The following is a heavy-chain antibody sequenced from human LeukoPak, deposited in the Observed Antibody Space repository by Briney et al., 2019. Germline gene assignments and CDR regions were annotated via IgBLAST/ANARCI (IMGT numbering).Heavy chain of an antibody. CDR2: ISGSGGST. V-gene: IGHV3-23*01. Sequence: GGSLRLSCAASGFTFSSYAMSWVRQAPGKGLEWVPAISGSGGSTYYADSVKGRFTISRDNAKNTLYLQMNSLRAEDTAVYYCARFRLAGEGEYYFDYWGQGTLVTVSS. CDR1: GFTFSSYA. J-gene: IGHJ4*02. CDR3: ARFRLAGEGEYYFDY. D-gene: IGHD7-27*01.